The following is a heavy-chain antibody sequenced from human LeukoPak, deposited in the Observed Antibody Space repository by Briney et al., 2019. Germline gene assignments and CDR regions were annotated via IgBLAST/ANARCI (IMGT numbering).Heavy chain of an antibody. CDR2: IKRDGTEK. Sequence: GGSLRLSCAASGFTFSTYWMTWVRQTPGRGLEWVANIKRDGTEKDYVDSVKGRFTISRDNAKNVLYLQMNSLRAEDTAIYYCARDLSGSGDVWGKGTTVTVSS. CDR3: ARDLSGSGDV. V-gene: IGHV3-7*01. CDR1: GFTFSTYW. J-gene: IGHJ6*04. D-gene: IGHD6-19*01.